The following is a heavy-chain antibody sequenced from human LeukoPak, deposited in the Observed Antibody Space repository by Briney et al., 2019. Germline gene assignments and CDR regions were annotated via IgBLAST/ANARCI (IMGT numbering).Heavy chain of an antibody. J-gene: IGHJ4*02. Sequence: PSETLSLTCTVSGGSVSSGTYYWSWIRQPPGKGLEWIGYIYCGGSTNYNPSLKSRVTISVDTSEDQFSLKLSSVTAADTAVYYCARAGEGRVPFDYWGQGTLVTVSS. CDR2: IYCGGST. CDR3: ARAGEGRVPFDY. D-gene: IGHD7-27*01. V-gene: IGHV4-61*01. CDR1: GGSVSSGTYY.